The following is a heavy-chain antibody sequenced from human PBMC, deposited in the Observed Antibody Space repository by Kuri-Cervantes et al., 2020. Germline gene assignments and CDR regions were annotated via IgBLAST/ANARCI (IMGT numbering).Heavy chain of an antibody. CDR1: GGSISSYY. Sequence: SETLSLTCTVSGGSISSYYWSWIRQPAGKGLEWIGRIYTSGSTNYNPALKSRVTMSVDTSKNQFSLKLSSVTAADAAVYYCARDGVLIAARPGVYYYYYGMDVWGQGTTVTVSS. CDR2: IYTSGST. V-gene: IGHV4-4*07. J-gene: IGHJ6*02. CDR3: ARDGVLIAARPGVYYYYYGMDV. D-gene: IGHD6-6*01.